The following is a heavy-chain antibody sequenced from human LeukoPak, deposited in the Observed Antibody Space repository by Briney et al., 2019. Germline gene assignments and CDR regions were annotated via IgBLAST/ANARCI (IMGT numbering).Heavy chain of an antibody. Sequence: SSETLSLTCTVSGGFISSYYWSWIRQPAGKGLEWIGRIYNTGSTNYNPSLKSRVTMSVDTSKNQFSLILSSVTVADTAVYYCARGRYFDYWGQGTLVTVSS. CDR2: IYNTGST. V-gene: IGHV4-4*07. CDR3: ARGRYFDY. CDR1: GGFISSYY. J-gene: IGHJ4*02.